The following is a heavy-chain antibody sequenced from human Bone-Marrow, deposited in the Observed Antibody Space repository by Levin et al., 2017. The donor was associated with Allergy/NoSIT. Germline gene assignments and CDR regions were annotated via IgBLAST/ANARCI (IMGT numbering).Heavy chain of an antibody. D-gene: IGHD2-2*01. J-gene: IGHJ4*01. CDR1: GFSLNTGGVC. CDR2: MDWDDNK. CDR3: ARVKMGFCSSTTPYYLGY. Sequence: SGPTLVKPTQTLTLTCPFSGFSLNTGGVCVTWIRQSPGGALEWLARMDWDDNKYYSASLKTRLTISKDASIRQVVLTMTNMDPVDTASYYCARVKMGFCSSTTPYYLGYWGRGTLFTVSS. V-gene: IGHV2-70*11.